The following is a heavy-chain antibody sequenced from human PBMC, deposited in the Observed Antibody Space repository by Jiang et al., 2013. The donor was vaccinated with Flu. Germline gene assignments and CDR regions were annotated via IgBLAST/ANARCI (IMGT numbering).Heavy chain of an antibody. D-gene: IGHD2-21*02. V-gene: IGHV4-30-2*01. Sequence: TLSLTCAVSGGSISSGGSSWSWVRQPPGKGLEWIVYIDHSNRNLYTPSLKSRVTISIDTSTNQFSLKLISVTAPDTAVYYCARSYCGGDCYSMFGYSYYGMDVWGQGTTVTVSS. CDR3: ARSYCGGDCYSMFGYSYYGMDV. J-gene: IGHJ6*02. CDR2: IDHSNRN. CDR1: GGSISSGGSS.